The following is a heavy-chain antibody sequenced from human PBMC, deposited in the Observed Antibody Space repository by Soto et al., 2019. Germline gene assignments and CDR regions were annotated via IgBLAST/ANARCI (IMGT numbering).Heavy chain of an antibody. J-gene: IGHJ4*02. CDR2: IYYSGST. D-gene: IGHD6-6*01. V-gene: IGHV4-39*01. CDR1: GGSISSSSYY. Sequence: QLQLQESGPGLVKPSETLSLTCTVSGGSISSSSYYWGWIRQPPGKGLEWIGSIYYSGSTYYNPSLKSRVSISVDTSKNQFSLKLSSVTAADTAVYYCARRAGIAARPDGIYYFDYWGQGTLVTVSS. CDR3: ARRAGIAARPDGIYYFDY.